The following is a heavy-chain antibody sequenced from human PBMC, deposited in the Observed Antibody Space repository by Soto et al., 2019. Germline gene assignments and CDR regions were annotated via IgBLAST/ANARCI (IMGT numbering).Heavy chain of an antibody. J-gene: IGHJ6*02. Sequence: ASVKVSCKASGGTFSSYAISWVRQAPGQGLEWMGGIIPIFGTANYAQKFQGRVTITADESTGTAYMELSSLRSEDTAVYYCARDRPGDYYDILTGYPYGMDVWGQGTTVTVSS. CDR1: GGTFSSYA. CDR3: ARDRPGDYYDILTGYPYGMDV. CDR2: IIPIFGTA. V-gene: IGHV1-69*01. D-gene: IGHD3-9*01.